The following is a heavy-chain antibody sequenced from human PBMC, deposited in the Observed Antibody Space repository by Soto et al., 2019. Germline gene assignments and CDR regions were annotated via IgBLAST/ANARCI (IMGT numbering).Heavy chain of an antibody. J-gene: IGHJ4*02. Sequence: GGSLRLSCAASGFTFSSYSMNWVRQAPGKGLKWVSSISSSSSYIYYADSVKGRFTISRDNAKNSLYLQMNSLRAEDTAVYYCARDQPGYSYGYGLGYWGQGTLVTVSS. CDR2: ISSSSSYI. CDR1: GFTFSSYS. V-gene: IGHV3-21*01. D-gene: IGHD5-18*01. CDR3: ARDQPGYSYGYGLGY.